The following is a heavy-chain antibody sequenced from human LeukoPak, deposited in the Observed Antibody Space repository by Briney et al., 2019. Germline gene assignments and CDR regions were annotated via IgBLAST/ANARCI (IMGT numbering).Heavy chain of an antibody. CDR1: GFTFSSYG. CDR2: ISYDGSNK. CDR3: AKGELYYYGSGSYRLDY. Sequence: GGSLRLSCAASGFTFSSYGMHWVRQAPGKGLEWVAVISYDGSNKYYADSVKGRFTISRDNSKNTLYLQMNSLRAEYTAVYYCAKGELYYYGSGSYRLDYWGQGTLVTVSS. D-gene: IGHD3-10*01. J-gene: IGHJ4*02. V-gene: IGHV3-30*18.